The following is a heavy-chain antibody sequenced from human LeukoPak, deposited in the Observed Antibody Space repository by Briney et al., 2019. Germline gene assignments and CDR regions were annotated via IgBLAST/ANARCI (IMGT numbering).Heavy chain of an antibody. CDR2: IYPGDPDT. J-gene: IGHJ6*02. Sequence: GESLKISCKGSGYSFTSYWIGWVRQMPGKGLEWMGIIYPGDPDTRYSPSFQGQVTISADKSISTAYLQWSSLKASDTAMYYCARSIAARPDYYYYYGMDVWGQGTTVTVSS. V-gene: IGHV5-51*01. D-gene: IGHD6-6*01. CDR1: GYSFTSYW. CDR3: ARSIAARPDYYYYYGMDV.